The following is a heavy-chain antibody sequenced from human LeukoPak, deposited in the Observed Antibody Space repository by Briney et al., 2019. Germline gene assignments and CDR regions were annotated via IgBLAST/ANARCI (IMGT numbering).Heavy chain of an antibody. Sequence: PGGSLRLSCAASGFTFSIYAMSCVRQAPGKGLEWVSAISGSVGSTYYADSVKGRFTISRDNSKNTLYLKMHRLRAEDTAVYYCAKDGLPYYYDSSGYYLDYWGQGTLVTVSS. J-gene: IGHJ4*02. D-gene: IGHD3-22*01. V-gene: IGHV3-23*01. CDR2: ISGSVGST. CDR1: GFTFSIYA. CDR3: AKDGLPYYYDSSGYYLDY.